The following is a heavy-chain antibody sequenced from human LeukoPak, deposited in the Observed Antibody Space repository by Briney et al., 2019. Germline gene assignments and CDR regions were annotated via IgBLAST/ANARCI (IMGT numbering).Heavy chain of an antibody. D-gene: IGHD3-16*01. CDR2: IWYDGSNK. CDR3: ARDMGSYGHPSGYFDY. Sequence: SWGESGVKVRSEDMGGGRNAKKKGLEWVAVIWYDGSNKYYADSVKGRFTISRDNSKNTLYLQMNSLRAEDTAVYYCARDMGSYGHPSGYFDYWGQGALVTVSS. V-gene: IGHV3-33*01. J-gene: IGHJ4*02. CDR1: GVKVRSED.